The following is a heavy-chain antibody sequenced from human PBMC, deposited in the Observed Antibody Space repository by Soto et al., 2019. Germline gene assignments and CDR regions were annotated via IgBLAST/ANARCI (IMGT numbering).Heavy chain of an antibody. Sequence: SETLSLTCTVSGGSITTSYWSWIRQPPGKGLEWIGYIYHSGSTNYNPSLNSRVTISIDTSKNQFSLRLSSVTAADAAVYYCARGALGGAFDYWGHGALVTVSS. CDR1: GGSITTSY. J-gene: IGHJ4*01. D-gene: IGHD3-16*01. V-gene: IGHV4-59*01. CDR3: ARGALGGAFDY. CDR2: IYHSGST.